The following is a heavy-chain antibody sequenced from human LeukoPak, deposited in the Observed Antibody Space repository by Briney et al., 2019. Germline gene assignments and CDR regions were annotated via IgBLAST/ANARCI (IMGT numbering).Heavy chain of an antibody. J-gene: IGHJ4*02. CDR3: ASFYYDRSGYYGIDY. CDR2: ISSSSSYI. D-gene: IGHD3-22*01. V-gene: IGHV3-21*01. CDR1: GFTFSGYS. Sequence: GSLRVSCAASGFTFSGYSMNWVRQAPGKGLEWVSTISSSSSYIYYADSVKGRFTISRDNAKNSLYLQMNSLRAEDTAVYYCASFYYDRSGYYGIDYWGQGTLVTVSS.